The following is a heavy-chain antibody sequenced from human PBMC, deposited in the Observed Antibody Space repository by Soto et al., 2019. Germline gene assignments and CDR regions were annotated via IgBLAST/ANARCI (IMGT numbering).Heavy chain of an antibody. V-gene: IGHV6-1*01. J-gene: IGHJ6*03. CDR2: TYYRSKWYN. CDR3: ARDFRCTSCYVDPDYYYYYMDV. CDR1: GDSVSSNSAA. Sequence: PSQTLSLTCAISGDSVSSNSAAWNWIRQSPSRDLEWLGRTYYRSKWYNDYAVSVKSRITINPDTSKNQFSLQLNSVTPEDTAVYYCARDFRCTSCYVDPDYYYYYMDVWGKGTTVTVSS. D-gene: IGHD2-2*01.